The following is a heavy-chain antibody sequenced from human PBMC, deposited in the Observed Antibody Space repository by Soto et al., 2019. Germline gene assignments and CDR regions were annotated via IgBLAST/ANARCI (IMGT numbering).Heavy chain of an antibody. CDR2: FDPEDGET. CDR1: GYTLTEFS. Sequence: APVKVSCKVSGYTLTEFSMHWVRQSPGKGLEWMGGFDPEDGETIYAQKFQGRVTMTEDTSTDTAYMELSSLRSEDTAVYYCATGSGRYSSGWLLYSWRYWGQGTLVTVSS. J-gene: IGHJ4*02. CDR3: ATGSGRYSSGWLLYSWRY. V-gene: IGHV1-24*01. D-gene: IGHD6-19*01.